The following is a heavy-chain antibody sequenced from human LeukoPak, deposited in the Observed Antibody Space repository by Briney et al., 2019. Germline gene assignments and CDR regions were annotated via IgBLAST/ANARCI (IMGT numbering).Heavy chain of an antibody. Sequence: GASVKVSCKASGGTFSSYAISWVRQAPGQGLEWMGGIIPIFGTANYAQKFQGRVTMTEDTSTDTAYMELSSLRSEDTAVYYCATGSPGAFDIWGQGTMVTVSS. D-gene: IGHD1-14*01. J-gene: IGHJ3*02. CDR1: GGTFSSYA. V-gene: IGHV1-69*06. CDR2: IIPIFGTA. CDR3: ATGSPGAFDI.